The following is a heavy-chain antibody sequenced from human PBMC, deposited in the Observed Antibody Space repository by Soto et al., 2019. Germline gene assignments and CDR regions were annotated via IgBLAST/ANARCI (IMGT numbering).Heavy chain of an antibody. D-gene: IGHD4-17*01. V-gene: IGHV4-59*08. J-gene: IGHJ6*02. CDR1: GGSISSYY. CDR3: ARLYGDFDSRYYYYGMDV. CDR2: IYYSGST. Sequence: SETLSLTCTVSGGSISSYYWSWIRQPPGKGLEWIGYIYYSGSTNYNPSLKSRVTISVDTSKNQFSLKLSSVTAADTAVYYCARLYGDFDSRYYYYGMDVWGQGTTVTVSS.